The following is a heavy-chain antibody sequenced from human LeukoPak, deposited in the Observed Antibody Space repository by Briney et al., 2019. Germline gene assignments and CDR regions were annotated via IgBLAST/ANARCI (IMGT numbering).Heavy chain of an antibody. V-gene: IGHV3-48*01. Sequence: GGSLRLSCAASGFTVSSNYMSWVRQAPGKGLEWVSYISSSSSTIYYADSVKGRFTISRDNANNSLYLQMNSLRAEDTAVYYCARSLRNAFDIWGQGTMVTVSS. D-gene: IGHD3-3*01. CDR2: ISSSSSTI. CDR1: GFTVSSNY. J-gene: IGHJ3*02. CDR3: ARSLRNAFDI.